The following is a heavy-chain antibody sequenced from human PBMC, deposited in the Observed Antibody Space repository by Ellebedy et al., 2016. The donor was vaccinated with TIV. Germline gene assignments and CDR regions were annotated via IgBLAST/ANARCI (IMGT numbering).Heavy chain of an antibody. CDR1: GFTFSSYA. CDR2: ISGSGGST. J-gene: IGHJ6*03. CDR3: AKAPTAIFAHFYYYYYYMDV. Sequence: GGSLRLSXAASGFTFSSYAMSWVRQAPGRRLEWVSAISGSGGSTHYVDSVRGRFTISRDNSKNTLYLQMTSLRAEDTAVYYCAKAPTAIFAHFYYYYYYMDVWGKGTTATVSS. V-gene: IGHV3-23*01. D-gene: IGHD2-21*02.